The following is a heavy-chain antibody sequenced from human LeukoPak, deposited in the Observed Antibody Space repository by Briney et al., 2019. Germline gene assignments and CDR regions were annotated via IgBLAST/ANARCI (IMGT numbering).Heavy chain of an antibody. D-gene: IGHD2-2*01. V-gene: IGHV3-48*01. CDR1: GFTFSSYG. J-gene: IGHJ6*03. CDR3: ARGGLGYCSSTSCYDDYYYYYMDV. Sequence: PGGSLRLSCAASGFTFSSYGMHWVRQAPGKGLEWVSYISSSSSTIYYADSVKGRFTISRDNAKNSLYLQMNSLRAEDTAVYYCARGGLGYCSSTSCYDDYYYYYMDVWGKGTTVTVSS. CDR2: ISSSSSTI.